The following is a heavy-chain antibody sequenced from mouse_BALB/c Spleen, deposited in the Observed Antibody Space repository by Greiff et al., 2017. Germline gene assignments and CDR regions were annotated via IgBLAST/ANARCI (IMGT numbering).Heavy chain of an antibody. Sequence: EVQGVESGGGLVKPGGSLKLSCAASGFTFSSYAMSWVRQTPEKRLEWVASISSGGSTYYPDSVKGRFTISRDNARNILYLQMSSLRSEDTAMYYWANRYDGYFDYWGQGTTLTGSS. CDR3: ANRYDGYFDY. J-gene: IGHJ2*01. CDR1: GFTFSSYA. CDR2: ISSGGST. D-gene: IGHD2-14*01. V-gene: IGHV5-6-5*01.